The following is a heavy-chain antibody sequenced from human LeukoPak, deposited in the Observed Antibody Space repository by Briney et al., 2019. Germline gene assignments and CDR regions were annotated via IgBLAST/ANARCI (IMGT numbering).Heavy chain of an antibody. CDR2: TYYRSKWYN. CDR1: GDSVSGNTSA. J-gene: IGHJ3*02. Sequence: SQTLSLTCAISGDSVSGNTSAWNWIRQSPSRGLEWLGRTYYRSKWYNDYATSVKSRITINPDTSKNQFSLQLNSVTPEDTAVYYCTRRSAFDIWGQGTLVTVSS. V-gene: IGHV6-1*01. CDR3: TRRSAFDI.